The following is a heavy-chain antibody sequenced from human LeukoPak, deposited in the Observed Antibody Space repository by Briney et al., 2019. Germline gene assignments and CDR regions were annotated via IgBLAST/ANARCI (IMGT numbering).Heavy chain of an antibody. J-gene: IGHJ4*02. D-gene: IGHD3-22*01. CDR1: GYTLTSYA. Sequence: ASVKVSCQASGYTLTSYAMNWVRQAPGQGLEWMGWINTNTGNPTYAQGFTGRFVFSLDTPVSTAYLQISRLKAEDTAVYYCARTMYYYDSSDALVYWGQGTLVTVSS. CDR2: INTNTGNP. V-gene: IGHV7-4-1*02. CDR3: ARTMYYYDSSDALVY.